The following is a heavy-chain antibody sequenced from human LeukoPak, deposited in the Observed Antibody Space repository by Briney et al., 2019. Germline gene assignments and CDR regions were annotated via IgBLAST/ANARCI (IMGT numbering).Heavy chain of an antibody. D-gene: IGHD3-9*01. J-gene: IGHJ4*02. Sequence: GGSLRLSCAASRFTFSSYDMNWVRQAPGRGLEWVSYISSSGSTIYYADSVKGRFTISRDNAKNSLYLQMNSLRAEDTAVYYCARVSSLRYFDLHILFDYWGQGTLVTVSS. CDR2: ISSSGSTI. V-gene: IGHV3-48*03. CDR1: RFTFSSYD. CDR3: ARVSSLRYFDLHILFDY.